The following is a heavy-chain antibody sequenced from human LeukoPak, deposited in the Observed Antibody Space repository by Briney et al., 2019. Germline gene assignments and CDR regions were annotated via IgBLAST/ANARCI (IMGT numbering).Heavy chain of an antibody. J-gene: IGHJ5*02. CDR3: ARGRSMVRGRWFDP. CDR2: INHSGST. V-gene: IGHV4-34*01. Sequence: SETLSLTCAVYGGSFSDYYWSWIRQPPGKGLEWIGEINHSGSTNYNPSLKSRVTISVDTSKNQFSLKLSSVTAADTAVYYCARGRSMVRGRWFDPWGQGTLVTVSS. CDR1: GGSFSDYY. D-gene: IGHD3-10*01.